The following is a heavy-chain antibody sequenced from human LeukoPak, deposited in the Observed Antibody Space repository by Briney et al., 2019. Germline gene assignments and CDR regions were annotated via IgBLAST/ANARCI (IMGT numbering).Heavy chain of an antibody. V-gene: IGHV1-58*01. Sequence: ASVKVSCKASGFTFTSSAVQWVRQARGQRLEWIGWIVVGSGNTNYAQKFQERVTITRDMSTSTAYMELSSLRSEDTAVYYCARSTTSITDTLEFDYWGQGTLVTVSS. CDR2: IVVGSGNT. CDR3: ARSTTSITDTLEFDY. J-gene: IGHJ4*02. D-gene: IGHD1-14*01. CDR1: GFTFTSSA.